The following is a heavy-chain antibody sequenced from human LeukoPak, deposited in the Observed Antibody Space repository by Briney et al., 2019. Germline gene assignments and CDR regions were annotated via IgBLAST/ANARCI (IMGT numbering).Heavy chain of an antibody. J-gene: IGHJ4*02. CDR1: GGSISSYY. D-gene: IGHD3-10*01. CDR2: VYPGESS. CDR3: ARVERGGLDY. V-gene: IGHV4-4*07. Sequence: SETLSLTCTVSGGSISSYYWSWIRQPAGKGLEWIGRVYPGESSEYNPSLKSRVTMSVDTSKNQFSLKVNSVTAADPAVYYCARVERGGLDYWGEGTLVSVSS.